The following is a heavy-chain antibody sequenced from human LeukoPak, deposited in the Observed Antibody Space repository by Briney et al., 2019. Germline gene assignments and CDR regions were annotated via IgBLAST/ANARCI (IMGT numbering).Heavy chain of an antibody. D-gene: IGHD6-6*01. CDR2: ISSSSSYI. Sequence: PGGSLRLSCAASGFTFSSYSMNWVRQAPGKGLEWVSSISSSSSYIYYADSVKGRFTISRDNAKNTLYLQMKSLRAEDTAVYYCATDTSSSPLSPLDYWGQGTLVTVSS. V-gene: IGHV3-21*01. CDR1: GFTFSSYS. CDR3: ATDTSSSPLSPLDY. J-gene: IGHJ4*02.